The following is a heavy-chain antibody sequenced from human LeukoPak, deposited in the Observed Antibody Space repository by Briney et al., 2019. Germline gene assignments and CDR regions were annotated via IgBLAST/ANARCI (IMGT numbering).Heavy chain of an antibody. CDR1: VWSFRGYY. CDR3: ARGGPHCYFDL. V-gene: IGHV4-34*01. Sequence: SDTLSVTCAGCVWSFRGYYWSWMRQPPRKGLEWMGEINHSGSTNYNPSLHSRVTISVDTSKNQFSLNLSALAAWGTAVYYCARGGPHCYFDLWGSGTLVTVSS. CDR2: INHSGST. J-gene: IGHJ2*01.